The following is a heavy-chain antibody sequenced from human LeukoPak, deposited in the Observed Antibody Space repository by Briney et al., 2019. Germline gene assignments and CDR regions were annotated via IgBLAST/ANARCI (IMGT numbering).Heavy chain of an antibody. CDR2: IHTGGST. Sequence: PSETLSLTCTVSGGSISNYHWSWIRQPAGKGLEWIGQIHTGGSTNYNPPLKSRVTMSIDTTEDQVSLTIRSVTAADTAFYYCARRDISSGWSFDYWGQGTLVTVSS. CDR1: GGSISNYH. V-gene: IGHV4-4*07. D-gene: IGHD6-19*01. CDR3: ARRDISSGWSFDY. J-gene: IGHJ4*02.